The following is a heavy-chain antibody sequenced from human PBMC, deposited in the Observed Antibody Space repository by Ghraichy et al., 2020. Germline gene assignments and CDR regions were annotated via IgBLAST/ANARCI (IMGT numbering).Heavy chain of an antibody. D-gene: IGHD3-9*01. CDR3: ARRAGTYDILTGDWFDP. CDR1: GGSFSGYY. CDR2: INHSGST. V-gene: IGHV4-34*01. Sequence: SETLSLTCAVYGGSFSGYYWSWIRQPPGKGLEWIGEINHSGSTNYNPSLKSRVTISVDTSKNQFSLKLSSVTAADTAVYYCARRAGTYDILTGDWFDPWGQGTLVTVSS. J-gene: IGHJ5*02.